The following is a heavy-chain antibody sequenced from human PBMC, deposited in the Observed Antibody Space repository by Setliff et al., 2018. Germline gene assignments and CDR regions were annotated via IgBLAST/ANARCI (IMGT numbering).Heavy chain of an antibody. V-gene: IGHV1-69*05. D-gene: IGHD2-15*01. CDR1: GGTFSNIG. J-gene: IGHJ6*03. CDR3: AREKVVVVSATSYHYYMDV. CDR2: IIPLFGTT. Sequence: SVKVSCKASGGTFSNIGISWVRQAPGQGLEWMGGIIPLFGTTNYAQEFQGRVTITTAESTNTAYMELSSLRSEDTAMYYCAREKVVVVSATSYHYYMDVWGKGTTVTVSS.